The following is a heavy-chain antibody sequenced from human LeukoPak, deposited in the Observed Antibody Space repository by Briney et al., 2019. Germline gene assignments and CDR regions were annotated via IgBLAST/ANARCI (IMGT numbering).Heavy chain of an antibody. CDR2: IYTSGST. V-gene: IGHV4-4*09. D-gene: IGHD3-10*01. J-gene: IGHJ6*03. CDR3: ARSESGDYYYYYMDV. Sequence: SETLSLTCTVSGGSISSYYWSWIRQPPGKGLEWIGYIYTSGSTNYNPSLKSRVTLSVDTSKNQFSLKLSSVTAADTAVYYCARSESGDYYYYYMDVWGKGTTVTVSS. CDR1: GGSISSYY.